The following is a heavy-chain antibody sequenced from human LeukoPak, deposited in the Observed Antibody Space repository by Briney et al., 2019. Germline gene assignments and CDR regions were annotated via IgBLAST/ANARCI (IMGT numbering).Heavy chain of an antibody. D-gene: IGHD2-15*01. CDR3: ARQGVVVAAYFDS. CDR2: INHSGST. J-gene: IGHJ4*02. Sequence: SETLSLTCAVYGGSFSGYYWSWIRQPPGKGLEWIGEINHSGSTNYNPSLKSRVTISVDTSKNHFSLSLTSVTAADTAVYYCARQGVVVAAYFDSWGQGTLVTVSS. CDR1: GGSFSGYY. V-gene: IGHV4-34*01.